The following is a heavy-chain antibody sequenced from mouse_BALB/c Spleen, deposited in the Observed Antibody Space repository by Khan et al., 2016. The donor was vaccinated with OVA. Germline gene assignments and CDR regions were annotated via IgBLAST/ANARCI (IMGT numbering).Heavy chain of an antibody. CDR1: GYSFLAYY. V-gene: IGHV1-22*01. J-gene: IGHJ1*01. CDR3: AIYHGYFDV. CDR2: VNPNNGGT. Sequence: EVQLQQSGPDLVKPGASVKISCKALGYSFLAYYLHGVKQSHGKSLEWIGRVNPNNGGTSYNQKFKGKAILTVDKSSNTAYMELRSLTSEDSAVYSCAIYHGYFDVWGAGTTVTVSS. D-gene: IGHD1-1*01.